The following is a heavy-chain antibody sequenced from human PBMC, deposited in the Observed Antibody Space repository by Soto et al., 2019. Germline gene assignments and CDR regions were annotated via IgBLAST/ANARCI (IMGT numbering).Heavy chain of an antibody. V-gene: IGHV3-48*02. CDR2: ISGSGGYM. J-gene: IGHJ1*01. CDR1: GFTFSTYS. CDR3: ARGGVGIYDSSGYYSSFEYFQH. D-gene: IGHD3-22*01. Sequence: GGSLRLSCAASGFTFSTYSMNWVRQAPGKGLEWVSYISGSGGYMYYADSVKGRFTISRDNAKNSLYLQMTSLRDEDTAVYYCARGGVGIYDSSGYYSSFEYFQHWGQGTLVTVSS.